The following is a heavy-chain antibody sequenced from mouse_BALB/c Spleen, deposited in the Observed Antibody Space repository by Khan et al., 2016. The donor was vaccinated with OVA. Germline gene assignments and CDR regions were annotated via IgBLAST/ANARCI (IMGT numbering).Heavy chain of an antibody. CDR2: INPSNGYT. J-gene: IGHJ3*01. V-gene: IGHV1-4*01. CDR1: GYTFTSYT. D-gene: IGHD2-14*01. Sequence: QVQLKESGAELARPGASVKMSCKASGYTFTSYTIHWIKKRPGQGLEWIGYINPSNGYTNYNQKFKDKATLTTDKSSTTAYLQLSSLTSDDSAVYNCVRDGAYHRNDDWFAYGGQGTLVTVSA. CDR3: VRDGAYHRNDDWFAY.